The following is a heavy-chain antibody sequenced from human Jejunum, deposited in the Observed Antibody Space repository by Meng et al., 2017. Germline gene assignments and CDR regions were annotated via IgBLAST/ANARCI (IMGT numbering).Heavy chain of an antibody. CDR2: AST. CDR1: GGSVRSAGYQ. D-gene: IGHD1-26*01. J-gene: IGHJ4*02. V-gene: IGHV4-61*08. Sequence: QGQLQESGPGLVRPSETLPLICSVSGGSVRSAGYQWSWIRQPPGKGLEWIGYASTNYNPSLKSRVTISVDTSKNQFSLRLTSVTAADTAVYYCARDHMGSLDYWGQGILVTVSS. CDR3: ARDHMGSLDY.